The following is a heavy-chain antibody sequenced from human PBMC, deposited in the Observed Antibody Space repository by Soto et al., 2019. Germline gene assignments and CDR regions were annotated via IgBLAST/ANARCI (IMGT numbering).Heavy chain of an antibody. CDR2: IYYSGST. D-gene: IGHD1-26*01. V-gene: IGHV4-39*01. J-gene: IGHJ5*02. Sequence: SETLSLTCTVSGGSISSSSYYWGWIRQPPGKGLEWIGSIYYSGSTYYNPSLKSRVTISVDTSKNQFSLKLSSVTAADTAVYYCARREIPQYNWFDPWGQGTLVTVSS. CDR3: ARREIPQYNWFDP. CDR1: GGSISSSSYY.